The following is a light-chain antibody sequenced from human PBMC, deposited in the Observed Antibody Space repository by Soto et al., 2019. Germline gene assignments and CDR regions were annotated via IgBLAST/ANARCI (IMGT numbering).Light chain of an antibody. Sequence: EIIMTQSPVTLSVSPGERATLSCRASQSVNNNLAWYQQKPGQAPRLLIYYASTRATGIPARFSGIGSGTEFTITINSLPSEDFALYYCQQYNDWPPITFGQGTRLEIK. CDR3: QQYNDWPPIT. CDR2: YAS. CDR1: QSVNNN. V-gene: IGKV3-15*01. J-gene: IGKJ5*01.